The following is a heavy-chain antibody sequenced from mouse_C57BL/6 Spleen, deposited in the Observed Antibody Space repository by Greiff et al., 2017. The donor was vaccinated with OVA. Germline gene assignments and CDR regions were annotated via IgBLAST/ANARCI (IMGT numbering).Heavy chain of an antibody. V-gene: IGHV1-59*01. D-gene: IGHD1-1*01. CDR1: GYTFTSYW. J-gene: IGHJ4*01. Sequence: QVQLQQPGAELVRPGTSVKLSCKASGYTFTSYWMHWVKQRPGQGLEWIGVIDPSDSYTNYNQKLKGKATLTVDTSSSTAYMQLSSLTSEDSSVYYCARGGVLRGSYAMDYWGQGTSVTVSS. CDR2: IDPSDSYT. CDR3: ARGGVLRGSYAMDY.